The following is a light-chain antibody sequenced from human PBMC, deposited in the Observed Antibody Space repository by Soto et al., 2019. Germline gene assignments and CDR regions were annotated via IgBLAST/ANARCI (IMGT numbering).Light chain of an antibody. CDR3: QQYDDWPLT. CDR1: QSVSSSY. V-gene: IGKV3-15*01. CDR2: DAS. Sequence: EIVMTQSPATLSVSPGERATLSCRASQSVSSSYLAWYQQKPGQAPRLLIHDASTRATGIPARFSGSGSGTEFTLTISSLQSEDFAVYYCQQYDDWPLTFGQGTRLEI. J-gene: IGKJ5*01.